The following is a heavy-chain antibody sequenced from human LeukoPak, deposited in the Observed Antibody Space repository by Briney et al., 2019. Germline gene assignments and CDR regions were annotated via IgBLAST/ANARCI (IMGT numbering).Heavy chain of an antibody. D-gene: IGHD5-24*01. CDR2: ISYDGSNK. V-gene: IGHV3-30-3*01. Sequence: GGSLRLSCAASRFTFSNYAMHWVRQAPGKGLEWVAVISYDGSNKYYADSVKGRFTISRDISKNTLYLQMNSLRAEDTAVYYCARDRTGDGYNQGRVFDYWGQGTLVTVSP. J-gene: IGHJ4*02. CDR3: ARDRTGDGYNQGRVFDY. CDR1: RFTFSNYA.